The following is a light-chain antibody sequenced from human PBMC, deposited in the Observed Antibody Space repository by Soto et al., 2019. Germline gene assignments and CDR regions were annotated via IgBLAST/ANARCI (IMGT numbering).Light chain of an antibody. CDR1: SSDVGGYNY. Sequence: QSALTQPRSVSGSPGQSVTISCTGTSSDVGGYNYVSWYQQHPGKAPKLMIYDVSKRPSGVPDRLSGSKSGNTASLTISGLQAEDEADYYCCSDAGSYTFGDVVFGGGTKLTVL. CDR3: CSDAGSYTFGDVV. V-gene: IGLV2-11*01. CDR2: DVS. J-gene: IGLJ2*01.